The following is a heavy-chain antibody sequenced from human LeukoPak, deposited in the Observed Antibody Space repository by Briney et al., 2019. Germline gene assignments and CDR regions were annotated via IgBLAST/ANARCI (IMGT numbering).Heavy chain of an antibody. CDR1: GGSISNSGYY. J-gene: IGHJ4*02. CDR3: ARAGFYRDGYRNFDY. V-gene: IGHV4-39*07. CDR2: IYYSGST. D-gene: IGHD5-24*01. Sequence: SETLSLTCTASGGSISNSGYYWGWIRQPPGKGLEWIGSIYYSGSTYYNPSLKSRVTISVDTSKNQFSLQLNSVTPEDTAVYYCARAGFYRDGYRNFDYWGQGTLVTVSS.